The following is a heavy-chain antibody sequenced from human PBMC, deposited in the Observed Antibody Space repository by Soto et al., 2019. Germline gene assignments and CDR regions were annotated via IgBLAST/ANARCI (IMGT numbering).Heavy chain of an antibody. Sequence: AETLSLTCTVSGDSISRSSYCWGWIRQPPGKGLEWIGSLCYGGETYYSPSLKSRVIVSVDSSKNHLSLNLSSVTAADTAVYYCSRRAPEGFDPWGQGTLVTVSS. CDR1: GDSISRSSYC. CDR3: SRRAPEGFDP. V-gene: IGHV4-39*02. CDR2: LCYGGET. J-gene: IGHJ5*02.